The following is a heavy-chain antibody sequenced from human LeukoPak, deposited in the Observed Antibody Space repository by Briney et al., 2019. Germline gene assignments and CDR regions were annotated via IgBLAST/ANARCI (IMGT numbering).Heavy chain of an antibody. D-gene: IGHD4-23*01. CDR2: IYYSGST. Sequence: SETLSLTCTVSGGSISSYYWSWIRQPPGKGLEWIGYIYYSGSTNYNPSLKSRVTISVDTSKNQFPLKLSSVTAADTAVYYCATVDYGGNFDYWGQGTLVTVSS. CDR1: GGSISSYY. CDR3: ATVDYGGNFDY. V-gene: IGHV4-59*01. J-gene: IGHJ4*02.